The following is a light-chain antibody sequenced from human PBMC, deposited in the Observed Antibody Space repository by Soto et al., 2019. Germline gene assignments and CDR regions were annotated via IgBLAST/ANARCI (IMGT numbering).Light chain of an antibody. V-gene: IGKV3-11*01. CDR2: DAS. Sequence: ELVLTPSPATLSLSPGERATLSCRASQSVSSYLAWYQQKPGQAPRLLIYDASNRATGIPARFSGSGSGTDFTLTISSLEPEDFAVYYCQQRSNWPRTFGGGT. CDR1: QSVSSY. J-gene: IGKJ4*01. CDR3: QQRSNWPRT.